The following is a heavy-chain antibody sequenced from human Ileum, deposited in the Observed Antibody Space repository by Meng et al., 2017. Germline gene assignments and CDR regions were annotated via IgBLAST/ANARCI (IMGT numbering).Heavy chain of an antibody. V-gene: IGHV1-3*01. CDR2: ITAGNCNT. J-gene: IGHJ4*02. Sequence: QVQLWQYVAEVKNPWVAVKVSCRASGFSFISYAIYWVRQAPGQSLEWMGWITAGNCNTKYSQKFQGRVTITRDTSASTAYMELSSLRSEDTAVYYCARDMPYSSGSFDYWGQGTLVTVSS. D-gene: IGHD3-10*01. CDR3: ARDMPYSSGSFDY. CDR1: GFSFISYA.